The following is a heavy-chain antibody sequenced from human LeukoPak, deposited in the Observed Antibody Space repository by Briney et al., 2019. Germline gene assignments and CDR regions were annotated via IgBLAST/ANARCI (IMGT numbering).Heavy chain of an antibody. Sequence: ASVKVSCKASGYTFTSYGMSWVRQAPGQGLEWMGWISAYNGNTNYAQKFQGRVTMTTDTSMSTAYTELRSLRSDDTAVYYCAREETNYYDSSGYFYHFDYWRQGTLLTVSS. J-gene: IGHJ4*02. V-gene: IGHV1-18*01. CDR3: AREETNYYDSSGYFYHFDY. D-gene: IGHD3-22*01. CDR1: GYTFTSYG. CDR2: ISAYNGNT.